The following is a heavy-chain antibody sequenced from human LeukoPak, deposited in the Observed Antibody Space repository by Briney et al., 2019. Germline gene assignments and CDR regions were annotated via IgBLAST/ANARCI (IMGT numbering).Heavy chain of an antibody. CDR2: IYYSGTSETT. CDR1: GGPISGYH. V-gene: IGHV4-59*13. CDR3: ARAIYYGSGSYPYDY. Sequence: SETLSLTCSVSGGPISGYHWSWIRQPPGQGLEWIGYIYYSGTSETTNYNPSLKSRVTISVHTSKNQFSLDLSSVTAADTAVYYCARAIYYGSGSYPYDYWGQGTLVTVSS. J-gene: IGHJ4*02. D-gene: IGHD3-10*01.